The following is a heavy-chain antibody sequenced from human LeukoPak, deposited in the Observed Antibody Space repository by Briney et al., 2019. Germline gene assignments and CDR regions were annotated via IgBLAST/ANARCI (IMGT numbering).Heavy chain of an antibody. CDR3: ASAVVVVNDAFDI. CDR2: ISSSSYI. V-gene: IGHV3-21*01. Sequence: GGSLRLSCAASGFTFSSYSMNWVRQAPGKGLEWVSSISSSSYIYYADSVKGRFTISRDNAKNSLYLQMNSLRAEDTAVYYCASAVVVVNDAFDIWGQGTMVTVSS. D-gene: IGHD3-22*01. J-gene: IGHJ3*02. CDR1: GFTFSSYS.